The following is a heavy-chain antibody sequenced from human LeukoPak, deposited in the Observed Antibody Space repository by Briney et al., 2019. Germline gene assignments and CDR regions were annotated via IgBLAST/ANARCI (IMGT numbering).Heavy chain of an antibody. V-gene: IGHV3-9*01. CDR2: ISWNSGTI. CDR3: AKVTKTSYYYDTSGLFDY. D-gene: IGHD3-22*01. CDR1: GFTFDDYA. Sequence: PGRSLRLSCAASGFTFDDYAMHWVRQAPGKGLEWVSGISWNSGTIGYADSVKGRFTISRDNAKNSLYLQMDSLRAEDTALNYCAKVTKTSYYYDTSGLFDYWGQGTLVTVSS. J-gene: IGHJ4*02.